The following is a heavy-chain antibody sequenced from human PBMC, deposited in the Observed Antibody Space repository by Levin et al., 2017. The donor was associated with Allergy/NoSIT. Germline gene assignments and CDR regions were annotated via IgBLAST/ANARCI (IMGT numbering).Heavy chain of an antibody. CDR3: ARMTTANWYFDL. V-gene: IGHV3-66*01. J-gene: IGHJ2*01. D-gene: IGHD4-17*01. CDR1: GFTVSSHY. Sequence: GGSLRLSCAASGFTVSSHYMSWVRQAPGKGLEWVSIIYSGGTTYYADSVKGRFIISRDNSKNTLFLQMNSLRAEDTAVYYCARMTTANWYFDLWGRGTLVTVSS. CDR2: IYSGGTT.